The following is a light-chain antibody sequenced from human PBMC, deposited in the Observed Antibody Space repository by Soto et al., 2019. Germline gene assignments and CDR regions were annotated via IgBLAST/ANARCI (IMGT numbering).Light chain of an antibody. Sequence: QSVLAQPASESGSPGQSITISCTGTSSDIAIYNFVSWYQQHPGKAPRLMIFQVTNRPSGVSTRFSGSKSGNTASLTISGLQAEDEADYYCSSYTDSTDYVFGTGTKVTVL. CDR1: SSDIAIYNF. J-gene: IGLJ1*01. CDR2: QVT. V-gene: IGLV2-14*01. CDR3: SSYTDSTDYV.